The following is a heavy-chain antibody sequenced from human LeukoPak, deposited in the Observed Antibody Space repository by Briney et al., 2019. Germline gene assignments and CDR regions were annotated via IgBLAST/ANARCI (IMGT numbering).Heavy chain of an antibody. Sequence: ASVKVSCKASGYTFTSYGISWVRQAPGQGLEWMGWMNPNSGNTGYAQKFQGRVTMTRNTSISTAYMELSSLRSEDTAVYYCARVIGAGWYYYGMDVWGQGTTVTVSS. J-gene: IGHJ6*02. CDR1: GYTFTSYG. CDR2: MNPNSGNT. V-gene: IGHV1-8*02. D-gene: IGHD5-12*01. CDR3: ARVIGAGWYYYGMDV.